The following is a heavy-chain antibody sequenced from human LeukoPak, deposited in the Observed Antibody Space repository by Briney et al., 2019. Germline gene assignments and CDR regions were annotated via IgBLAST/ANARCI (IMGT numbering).Heavy chain of an antibody. CDR1: GGSFSGYY. V-gene: IGHV4-34*01. J-gene: IGHJ6*03. CDR3: ASIRYYYMDV. Sequence: SETLSLTCAVYGGSFSGYYWSGIRQPPGKGLEWIGEINHSGSTNYNPSLKSRVTISVDTSKNQFSLKLSSVTAADTAVYYCASIRYYYMDVWGKGTTVTVSS. CDR2: INHSGST. D-gene: IGHD2-2*02.